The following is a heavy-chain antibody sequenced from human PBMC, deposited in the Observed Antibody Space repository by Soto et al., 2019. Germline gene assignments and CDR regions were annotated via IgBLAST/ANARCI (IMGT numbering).Heavy chain of an antibody. CDR2: IYYSGST. J-gene: IGHJ4*02. D-gene: IGHD5-12*01. CDR3: ARESGYDSSNFDY. Sequence: SETLSLTCSVLGGSISSYYWSWIRQPPGKGLEWIGYIYYSGSTNYNPSLKSRVTISVDTSKNQFSLKLSSVTAADTAVYYCARESGYDSSNFDYWGQGTLVTVSS. V-gene: IGHV4-59*01. CDR1: GGSISSYY.